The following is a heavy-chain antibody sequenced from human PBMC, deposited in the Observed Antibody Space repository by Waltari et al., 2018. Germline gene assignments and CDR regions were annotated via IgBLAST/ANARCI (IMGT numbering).Heavy chain of an antibody. Sequence: QVHLEESGPRLVKPSGTLSLTCAVSGVSISASNWCTWVRQPPGKGLEYIGEVFYSGRTQYNPSLKNRVTISVDKSRNNFSLQLTSVTAADTAVYFCANINRAVLGAYNYWGQGILVSVSS. CDR3: ANINRAVLGAYNY. V-gene: IGHV4-4*02. J-gene: IGHJ4*02. D-gene: IGHD2-21*01. CDR2: VFYSGRT. CDR1: GVSISASNW.